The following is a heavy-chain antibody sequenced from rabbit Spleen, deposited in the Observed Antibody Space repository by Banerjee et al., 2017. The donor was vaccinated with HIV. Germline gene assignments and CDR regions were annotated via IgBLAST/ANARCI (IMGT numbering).Heavy chain of an antibody. CDR2: IGSSSSGFT. V-gene: IGHV1S40*01. CDR1: GFSFSSNDY. D-gene: IGHD8-1*01. J-gene: IGHJ6*01. Sequence: EESGGGLVKPGASLTLTCTASGFSFSSNDYMCWVRQAPGKGLEWISCIGSSSSGFTYSATWAKGRFTISKTSSTTVTLQMTSLTVADTATYFCARDTGSSFSSYGMDLWGQGTLVTVS. CDR3: ARDTGSSFSSYGMDL.